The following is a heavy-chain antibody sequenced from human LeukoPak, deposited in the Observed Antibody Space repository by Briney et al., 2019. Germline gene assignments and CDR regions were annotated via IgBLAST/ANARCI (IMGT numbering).Heavy chain of an antibody. CDR1: GFTVSSNY. CDR2: IKQDGSEK. J-gene: IGHJ2*01. D-gene: IGHD6-13*01. CDR3: ARDLVAAAPPGWYFDL. Sequence: PGGSLRLSCAASGFTVSSNYMTWVRQAPGKGLEWVANIKQDGSEKYYVDSVKGRFTISRDNAKNSLYLQMNSLRAEDTAVYYCARDLVAAAPPGWYFDLWGRGTLVTVSS. V-gene: IGHV3-7*01.